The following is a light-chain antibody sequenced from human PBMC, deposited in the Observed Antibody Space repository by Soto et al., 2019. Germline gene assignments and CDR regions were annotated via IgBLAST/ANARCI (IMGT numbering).Light chain of an antibody. CDR3: TSYAGSNTWV. CDR1: KNDIGVYDF. Sequence: QSVLTQPPSASGSPGQSVTISCTGTKNDIGVYDFVSWYQHHPGKAPRLIIYEIVQRPSGVPDRFSGSKSGNTASLTVSGLQAEDEADYFCTSYAGSNTWVFGRGTKLTVL. V-gene: IGLV2-8*01. J-gene: IGLJ3*02. CDR2: EIV.